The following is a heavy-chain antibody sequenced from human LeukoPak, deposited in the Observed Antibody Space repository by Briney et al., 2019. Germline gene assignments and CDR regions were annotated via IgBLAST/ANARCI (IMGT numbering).Heavy chain of an antibody. CDR2: ISGSGDST. CDR1: GFTFDNYG. D-gene: IGHD5-12*01. CDR3: ARSSSAYDVNFDF. J-gene: IGHJ4*02. V-gene: IGHV3-23*01. Sequence: GSLRLSCAASGFTFDNYGMNWVRQAPGKGLEWVSAISGSGDSTFYEDSLEGRFTISRDTSENTLYLQMNSLRAEDTAVYYCARSSSAYDVNFDFWGQGTLVTVSS.